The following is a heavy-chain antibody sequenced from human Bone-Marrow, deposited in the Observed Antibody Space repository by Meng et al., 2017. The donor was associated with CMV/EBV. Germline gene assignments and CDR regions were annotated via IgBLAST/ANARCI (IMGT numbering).Heavy chain of an antibody. D-gene: IGHD2-15*01. CDR3: ARESYCSGGSCYSGVDY. CDR1: GGPISGYY. J-gene: IGHJ4*02. V-gene: IGHV4-59*12. Sequence: SETLSLTCTVSGGPISGYYWSWVRQPPGKGLEWIGSIYYSGSTYYNPSLKSRVTISVDTSKNQFSLKLSSVTAADTAVYYCARESYCSGGSCYSGVDYWGQGTLVTVSS. CDR2: IYYSGST.